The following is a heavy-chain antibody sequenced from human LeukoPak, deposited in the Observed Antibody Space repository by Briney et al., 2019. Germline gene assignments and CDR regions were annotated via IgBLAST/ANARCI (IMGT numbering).Heavy chain of an antibody. Sequence: SETLSLTCAVYGGSFSGNYWSWIRQPPGKGLEWIGEINHSGSTNYNPSLKGRVTISVDTSKNQFSLKLSSVTAADTAVYYCARGHYWGQGTLVTVSS. CDR3: ARGHY. CDR2: INHSGST. J-gene: IGHJ4*02. CDR1: GGSFSGNY. V-gene: IGHV4-34*01.